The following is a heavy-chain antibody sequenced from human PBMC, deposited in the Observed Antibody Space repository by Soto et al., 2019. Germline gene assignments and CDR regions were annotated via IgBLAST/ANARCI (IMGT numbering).Heavy chain of an antibody. J-gene: IGHJ4*02. D-gene: IGHD3-22*01. CDR1: GFTFRNYA. CDR3: AKGMYYYDSSGYRLFDY. Sequence: VGSLRLSCAASGFTFRNYAMNWVRQAPGKGLEWVSGISVSGGSTYYADSVKGRSTVSRDNSKNTVFLQMNSLRAEDTAVYFCAKGMYYYDSSGYRLFDYWGQGTLVTVSS. V-gene: IGHV3-23*01. CDR2: ISVSGGST.